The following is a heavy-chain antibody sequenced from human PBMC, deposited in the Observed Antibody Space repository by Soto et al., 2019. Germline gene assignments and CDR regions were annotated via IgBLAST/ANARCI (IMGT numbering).Heavy chain of an antibody. D-gene: IGHD2-21*02. CDR1: GGSVSNSDYY. CDR3: ARQVTPRYGADYLDY. Sequence: QVQLQESGPGLVQPSETLSLTCTVSGGSVSNSDYYWGWIRQPPGPGVEWIGTIQKSGSTYYNPSHKSQVTISIDRSRNECSRRLSAATAADTAVYYCARQVTPRYGADYLDYWGQGILVTVSS. V-gene: IGHV4-39*01. J-gene: IGHJ4*02. CDR2: IQKSGST.